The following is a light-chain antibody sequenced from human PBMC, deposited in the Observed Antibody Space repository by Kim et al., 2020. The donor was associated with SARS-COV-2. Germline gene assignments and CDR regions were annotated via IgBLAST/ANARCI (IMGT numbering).Light chain of an antibody. V-gene: IGLV1-44*01. J-gene: IGLJ3*02. CDR1: RSNIGSHT. Sequence: VLTQPPSVSGTPGQRITISCSGSRSNIGSHTVNWYSQVPGTAPKLVIYGNDQKSSGVADRLSGSKSDTSASLAISGLQSEDEADYYCATWDDSLNGWLFGGGTKVTVL. CDR3: ATWDDSLNGWL. CDR2: GND.